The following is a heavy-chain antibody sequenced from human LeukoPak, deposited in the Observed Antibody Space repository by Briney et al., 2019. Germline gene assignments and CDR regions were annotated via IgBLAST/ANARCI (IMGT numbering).Heavy chain of an antibody. CDR2: ISGSGGST. D-gene: IGHD6-19*01. J-gene: IGHJ4*02. Sequence: GGSLRLSCAASGFTFNTYAMSWVRQAPGKGLEWVSPISGSGGSTYYADSVKGRFTISRDNSKNTLYLQMNSLRAEDTAVYYCAKYTAYSTGWPSYWGQGTLVTVS. V-gene: IGHV3-23*01. CDR3: AKYTAYSTGWPSY. CDR1: GFTFNTYA.